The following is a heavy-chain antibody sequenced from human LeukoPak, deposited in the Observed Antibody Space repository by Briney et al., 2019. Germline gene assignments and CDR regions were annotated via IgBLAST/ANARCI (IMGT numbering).Heavy chain of an antibody. CDR3: AKSSFDILAGDY. V-gene: IGHV3-23*01. Sequence: GGSLRLSCAASGFTFSSYWMSWVRQAPGKGLEWVSAISGSGGSTYYADSVKGRFTISRDNSKNTLYLQMNSLRAEDTAVYYCAKSSFDILAGDYWGQGTLVTVSS. D-gene: IGHD3-9*01. CDR1: GFTFSSYW. J-gene: IGHJ4*02. CDR2: ISGSGGST.